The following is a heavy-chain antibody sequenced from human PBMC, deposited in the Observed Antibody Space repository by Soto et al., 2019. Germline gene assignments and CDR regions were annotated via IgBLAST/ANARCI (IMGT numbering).Heavy chain of an antibody. D-gene: IGHD6-6*01. V-gene: IGHV3-30-3*01. CDR3: ARGARIAARPVDY. CDR1: GFTFSSYA. Sequence: PGGSLRLSCAASGFTFSSYAMHWVRQAPGKGLEWVAVISYDGSNKYYADSVKGRFTISRDNSKNTLYLQMNSLRAEDTAVYYCARGARIAARPVDYWGQGTLVTVSS. J-gene: IGHJ4*02. CDR2: ISYDGSNK.